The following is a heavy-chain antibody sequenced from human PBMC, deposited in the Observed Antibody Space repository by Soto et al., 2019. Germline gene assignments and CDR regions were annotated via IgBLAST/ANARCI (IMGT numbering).Heavy chain of an antibody. CDR1: GYSYTSYW. J-gene: IGHJ5*02. V-gene: IGHV5-51*01. Sequence: PGESLKISCKGSGYSYTSYWIGWVRQTPGKGLEWMGIIYPGDSDTRYSPSFQGQVTISVDKSISTAYLQWSSLKASDTAIYYCTRGGGDDSGGNHHWGQRTQVTVSS. D-gene: IGHD4-17*01. CDR2: IYPGDSDT. CDR3: TRGGGDDSGGNHH.